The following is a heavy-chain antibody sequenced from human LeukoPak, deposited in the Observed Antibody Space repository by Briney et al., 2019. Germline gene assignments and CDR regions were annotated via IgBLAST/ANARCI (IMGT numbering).Heavy chain of an antibody. J-gene: IGHJ4*02. CDR3: ARDLGGGTSGLDF. D-gene: IGHD3-16*01. CDR2: INVNGGGT. CDR1: GYTFTGYY. Sequence: ASVKVSCKASGYTFTGYYMHWVRQAPGQGLEWMGWINVNGGGTAYAQKFKGRGSMTRDTSLEAIYKELSSLRSDDTAVYYCARDLGGGTSGLDFWGQGTLVTVSS. V-gene: IGHV1-2*02.